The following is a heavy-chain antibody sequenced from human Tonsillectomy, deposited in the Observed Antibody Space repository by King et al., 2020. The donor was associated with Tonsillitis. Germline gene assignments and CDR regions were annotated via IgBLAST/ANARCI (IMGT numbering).Heavy chain of an antibody. V-gene: IGHV3-30*04. CDR1: GFTFRSYA. Sequence: VQLVESGGGVVQPGRSLRLSCAASGFTFRSYAMHCVRQAPGKGLEWVAIISSDGTNTFYADSVKGRFTISRDSSRNTLDLPMNSLRAEDTAMYYCARDPSSGELLFDYWGQGTLVTVSS. J-gene: IGHJ4*02. CDR3: ARDPSSGELLFDY. D-gene: IGHD1-26*01. CDR2: ISSDGTNT.